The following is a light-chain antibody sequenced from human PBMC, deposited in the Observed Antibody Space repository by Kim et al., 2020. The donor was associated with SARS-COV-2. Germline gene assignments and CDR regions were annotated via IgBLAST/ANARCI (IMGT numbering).Light chain of an antibody. Sequence: SVSPGDRATRSCRASQYVSSTLAWYQQKPGQVPRLLIYGASTRATGIPARFSGSGSGTEFTLTISSLQSEDFAVYYCQQYSNWRTFGQGTKVDIK. CDR1: QYVSST. CDR3: QQYSNWRT. CDR2: GAS. V-gene: IGKV3-15*01. J-gene: IGKJ1*01.